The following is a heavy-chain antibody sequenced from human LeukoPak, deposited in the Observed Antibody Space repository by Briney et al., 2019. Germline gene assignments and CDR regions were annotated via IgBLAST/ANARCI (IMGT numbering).Heavy chain of an antibody. Sequence: GGSLRLSCAASGFTFSSYAMHWVRQAPGKGLEYVSAISSNGGSTYYANSVKGRFTISRDNSKNTLYLQMGSLRAEDMAVYYCARAKYYYGSGSSYYFDYWGQGTLVTVSS. CDR3: ARAKYYYGSGSSYYFDY. CDR1: GFTFSSYA. CDR2: ISSNGGST. D-gene: IGHD3-10*01. J-gene: IGHJ4*02. V-gene: IGHV3-64*01.